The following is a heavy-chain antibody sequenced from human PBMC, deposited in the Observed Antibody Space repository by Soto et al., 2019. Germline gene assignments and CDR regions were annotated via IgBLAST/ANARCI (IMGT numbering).Heavy chain of an antibody. Sequence: EVQLLESGGGLVQPGGSLRLSCAASGFTFSSYAMSWVRQAPGKGLEWVSAISVSGGSTYYADSVKGRFTISRDNSKNTLYLQMNSLRAEDTAVYYCAKGIGGFRPPPLDFDYWGQGTLVTVST. D-gene: IGHD2-15*01. V-gene: IGHV3-23*01. CDR2: ISVSGGST. CDR1: GFTFSSYA. J-gene: IGHJ4*02. CDR3: AKGIGGFRPPPLDFDY.